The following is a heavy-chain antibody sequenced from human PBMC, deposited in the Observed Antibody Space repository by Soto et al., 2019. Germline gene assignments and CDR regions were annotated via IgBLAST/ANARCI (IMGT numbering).Heavy chain of an antibody. CDR3: ATGYCSGGSCYRGGYYYYYMDV. V-gene: IGHV1-8*01. CDR1: GYTFTSYD. Sequence: ASVKVSCKASGYTFTSYDINCVRQATGQGLEWMGWMNPNSGNTGYAQKFQGRVTMTRNTSISTAYMELSSLRSEDTAVYYCATGYCSGGSCYRGGYYYYYMDVWGKGTTVTVSS. CDR2: MNPNSGNT. D-gene: IGHD2-15*01. J-gene: IGHJ6*03.